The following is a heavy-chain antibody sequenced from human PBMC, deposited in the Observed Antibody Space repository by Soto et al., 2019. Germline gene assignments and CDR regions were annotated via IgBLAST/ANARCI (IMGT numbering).Heavy chain of an antibody. D-gene: IGHD5-18*01. Sequence: QVQLVESGGGVVQPGKSLRVSCAASGFAFSTYALHWVRRAPGKGLEWVALISLDGSNQYYADSVKGRLTISRDNSRNTLYLQMNSLRTEDTAVYYCRGRQLWPVPEDYWGQGTLVTVSS. J-gene: IGHJ4*02. CDR2: ISLDGSNQ. V-gene: IGHV3-30-3*01. CDR3: RGRQLWPVPEDY. CDR1: GFAFSTYA.